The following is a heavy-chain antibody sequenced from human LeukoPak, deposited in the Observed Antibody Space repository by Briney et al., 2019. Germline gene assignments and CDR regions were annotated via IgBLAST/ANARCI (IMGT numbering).Heavy chain of an antibody. Sequence: PGGSLRLSCAASGFTFSSSWMHWVRQAPGKGLVWVSRINPDGSSTSHADSVKGRFTISRDNAKNTVYLQMNSLRAEDTAVYYCARENSNSWYLDYWGQGTLVTVSS. CDR3: ARENSNSWYLDY. D-gene: IGHD6-13*01. J-gene: IGHJ4*02. CDR1: GFTFSSSW. CDR2: INPDGSST. V-gene: IGHV3-74*01.